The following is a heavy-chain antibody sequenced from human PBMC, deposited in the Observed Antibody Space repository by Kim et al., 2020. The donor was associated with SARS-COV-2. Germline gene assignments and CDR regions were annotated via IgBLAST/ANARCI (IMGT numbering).Heavy chain of an antibody. CDR3: ARDRRPHGVDV. V-gene: IGHV1-2*02. Sequence: ASVKVSCKASGYTFTEYFMHWVRQAPGQGLEWMGWINPNSGDTNYAQKFQGRVTMTRDTSISTAYMDLSRLRSDDTAVYYCARDRRPHGVDVWGQGTSVTVSS. J-gene: IGHJ6*02. CDR2: INPNSGDT. CDR1: GYTFTEYF.